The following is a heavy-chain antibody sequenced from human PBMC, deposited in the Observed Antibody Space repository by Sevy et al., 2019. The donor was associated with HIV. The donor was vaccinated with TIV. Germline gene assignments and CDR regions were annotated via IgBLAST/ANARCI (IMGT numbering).Heavy chain of an antibody. CDR1: GYTFTAYY. D-gene: IGHD5-12*01. J-gene: IGHJ4*02. V-gene: IGHV1-2*02. CDR3: ARDRGGGYNFAY. CDR2: INPNSGDT. Sequence: ASVKFSCKASGYTFTAYYMHWVRQAPGQGLEWMGWINPNSGDTNYAQKFQGRVTMTRDTSISTAYMELSRLRSDDTAVYYCARDRGGGYNFAYWGQGTLVTVSS.